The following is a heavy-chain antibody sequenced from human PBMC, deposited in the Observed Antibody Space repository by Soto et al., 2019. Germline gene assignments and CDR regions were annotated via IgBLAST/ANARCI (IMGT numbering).Heavy chain of an antibody. Sequence: GASVKVSCKASGYTFTSYAMHWVRQAPGQRLEWMGWINAGNGNTKYSQKFQGRVTITRDTSASTAYMELSSLRSEDTAVYYCARGLSYYDYVWGSYRKPKWGQGTLVTVSS. CDR2: INAGNGNT. CDR3: ARGLSYYDYVWGSYRKPK. V-gene: IGHV1-3*01. CDR1: GYTFTSYA. D-gene: IGHD3-16*02. J-gene: IGHJ4*02.